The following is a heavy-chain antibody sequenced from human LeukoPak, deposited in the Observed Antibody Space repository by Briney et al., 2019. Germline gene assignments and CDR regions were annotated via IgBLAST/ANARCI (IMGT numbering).Heavy chain of an antibody. CDR3: ARCTSGQQLVPHYYYMDV. V-gene: IGHV4-59*08. CDR1: GGSISSYY. Sequence: SETLSLTCTVSGGSISSYYWSWIRQPPGKGLEWIGYIYYSGSTNYNPSLKSRVTISVDTSKNQFSLRLSSVTAADTAVYYCARCTSGQQLVPHYYYMDVWGKGTTVTVSS. J-gene: IGHJ6*03. D-gene: IGHD6-13*01. CDR2: IYYSGST.